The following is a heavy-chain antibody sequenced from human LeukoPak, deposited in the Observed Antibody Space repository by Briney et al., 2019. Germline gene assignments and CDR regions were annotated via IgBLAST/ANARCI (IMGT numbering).Heavy chain of an antibody. V-gene: IGHV3-30*09. Sequence: GGSLRLSCTASGFTFSSYAMHWVRRAPGKGLEWVAVISYDGSNKYYADSVKGRFAISRDNSKNTLHLQMNSLRAEDTAVYYCANFLITWCFDYWGQGTLVTVSS. D-gene: IGHD3-16*01. CDR2: ISYDGSNK. J-gene: IGHJ4*02. CDR1: GFTFSSYA. CDR3: ANFLITWCFDY.